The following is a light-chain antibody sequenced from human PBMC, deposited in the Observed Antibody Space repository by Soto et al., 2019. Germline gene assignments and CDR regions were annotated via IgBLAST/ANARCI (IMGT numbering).Light chain of an antibody. Sequence: EIVMTQSPVTLSVSPGERVTLSCRASQSVSSNLAWYQQKPGQAPSLLIYGAFTRATGIPARFSGTGSGTEFTLPISSLQSEDFALYYCQQYNDWPLTFGQGTKVDI. CDR3: QQYNDWPLT. J-gene: IGKJ1*01. CDR2: GAF. V-gene: IGKV3-15*01. CDR1: QSVSSN.